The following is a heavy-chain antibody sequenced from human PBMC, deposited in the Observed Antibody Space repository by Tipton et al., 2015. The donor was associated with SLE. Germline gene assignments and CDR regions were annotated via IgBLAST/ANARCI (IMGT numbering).Heavy chain of an antibody. D-gene: IGHD6-13*01. V-gene: IGHV4-59*01. CDR2: IYYSGST. J-gene: IGHJ4*02. CDR1: GGSISSYY. CDR3: ARADIAAAGYFDY. Sequence: TLSLTCTVSGGSISSYYWSWIRQPPGRGLERIGYIYYSGSTNYNPSLKSRVTISVDTSKNQFSLKLSSVTAADTAVYYCARADIAAAGYFDYWGQGTLVTVSS.